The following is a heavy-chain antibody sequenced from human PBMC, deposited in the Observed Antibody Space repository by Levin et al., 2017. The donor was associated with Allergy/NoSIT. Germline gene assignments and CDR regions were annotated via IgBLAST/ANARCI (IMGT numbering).Heavy chain of an antibody. V-gene: IGHV3-21*01. D-gene: IGHD4-17*01. CDR2: ISSSSSYI. CDR1: GFTFSSYS. Sequence: LSLTCAASGFTFSSYSMNWVRQAPGKGLEWVSSISSSSSYIYYADSVKGRFTISRDNAKNALYLQMNSLRAEDSAVYYCARDDYGDYDANYYYYYGMDVWGQGTTVTVSS. J-gene: IGHJ6*02. CDR3: ARDDYGDYDANYYYYYGMDV.